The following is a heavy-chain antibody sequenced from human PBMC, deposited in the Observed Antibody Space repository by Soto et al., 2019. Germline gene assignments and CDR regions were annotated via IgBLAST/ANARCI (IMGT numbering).Heavy chain of an antibody. Sequence: QVQLQKSGPGLVKPSQTLSLTCTVSGGSISSGGYYWSWIRQHPGKGLEWIGYIYYSGSTYYNPSLKSRVTISVATAKTQFSMQLSSVTAADTAVYYCARGDAVVPAAISYWGQGTLVTVSS. D-gene: IGHD2-2*01. J-gene: IGHJ4*02. CDR1: GGSISSGGYY. V-gene: IGHV4-31*03. CDR2: IYYSGST. CDR3: ARGDAVVPAAISY.